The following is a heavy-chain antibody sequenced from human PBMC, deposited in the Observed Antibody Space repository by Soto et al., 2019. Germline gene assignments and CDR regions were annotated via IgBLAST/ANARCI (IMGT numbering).Heavy chain of an antibody. CDR2: ISYDGSNK. J-gene: IGHJ6*02. V-gene: IGHV3-30*18. Sequence: GSLSLSCAASGFTFSSYGMHWVRQAPGKGLEWVAVISYDGSNKYYADSVKGRFTISRDNSKNTLYLQMNSLRAEDTAVYYCAKDRVNYAYVSYGMDVWGQVTTVTVSS. D-gene: IGHD4-4*01. CDR3: AKDRVNYAYVSYGMDV. CDR1: GFTFSSYG.